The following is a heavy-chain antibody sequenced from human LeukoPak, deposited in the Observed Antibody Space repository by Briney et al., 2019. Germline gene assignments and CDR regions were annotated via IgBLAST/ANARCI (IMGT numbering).Heavy chain of an antibody. CDR3: AKDTGSGSYSYNWFDP. J-gene: IGHJ5*02. Sequence: GGSPRLSCAASGFTFDDYAMHWVRQAPGKGLEWVSGISWDSGSIGYADSVKGRFTISRDNAKNSLYLQMDSLSAEDTALYYCAKDTGSGSYSYNWFDPWGQGTLVTVSS. V-gene: IGHV3-9*01. D-gene: IGHD3-10*01. CDR1: GFTFDDYA. CDR2: ISWDSGSI.